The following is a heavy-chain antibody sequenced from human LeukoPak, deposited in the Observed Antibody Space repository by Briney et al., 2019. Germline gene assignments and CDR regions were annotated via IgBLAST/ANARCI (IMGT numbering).Heavy chain of an antibody. D-gene: IGHD6-6*01. V-gene: IGHV4-39*01. CDR3: ARHRGSSSLFDY. CDR2: IYYNGST. CDR1: GGSFSSNDYY. Sequence: SETLSLTCTVSGGSFSSNDYYWDWIRQPPGMGLEYIGRIYYNGSTYYNPSLKSRVTISVDTSKNQFSLKLSSVTAADTAVYYCARHRGSSSLFDYWGQGTLVTVSS. J-gene: IGHJ4*02.